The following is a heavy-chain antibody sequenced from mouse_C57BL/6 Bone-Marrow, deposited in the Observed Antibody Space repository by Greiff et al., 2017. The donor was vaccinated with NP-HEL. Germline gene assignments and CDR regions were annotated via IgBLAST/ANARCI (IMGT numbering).Heavy chain of an antibody. J-gene: IGHJ4*01. CDR2: IDPENGDT. CDR1: GFNIKDDY. Sequence: VQLQQSGAELVRPGASVKLSCTASGFNIKDDYMHWVKQRPEQGLEWIGWIDPENGDTEYASKFQGKATITADTSSNTAYLQLSSLTSEDTAVYYCTTVAGYYAMDYWGQGTSVTVSS. V-gene: IGHV14-4*01. D-gene: IGHD4-1*01. CDR3: TTVAGYYAMDY.